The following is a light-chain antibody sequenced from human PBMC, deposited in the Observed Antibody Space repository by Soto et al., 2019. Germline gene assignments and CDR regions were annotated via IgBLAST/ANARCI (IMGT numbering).Light chain of an antibody. CDR3: QQAHSFPLT. Sequence: DIQVTQSPSSVSASVGDRVTITCRASQAINNNLAWYQQTPGKAPKLLIHSASSLQGGVPSRFSGSGSGTDFTLTINSLQPEDFATYFCQQAHSFPLTFGQGTRLEIK. V-gene: IGKV1-12*01. CDR2: SAS. J-gene: IGKJ5*01. CDR1: QAINNN.